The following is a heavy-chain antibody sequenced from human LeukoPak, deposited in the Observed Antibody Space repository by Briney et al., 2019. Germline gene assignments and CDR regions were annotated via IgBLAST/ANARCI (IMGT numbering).Heavy chain of an antibody. CDR3: ARGSVFGVAPGYYYGMDV. CDR1: GGSISSGGYS. J-gene: IGHJ6*02. D-gene: IGHD3-3*01. Sequence: PSETLSLTCAVSGGSISSGGYSWSWIRQPPGKGLEWIGYIYHSGSTYYNPSLKSRVTISVDRSKNQFSLKLSSVTAVDTAVYYCARGSVFGVAPGYYYGMDVWGQGTTVTVSS. V-gene: IGHV4-30-2*01. CDR2: IYHSGST.